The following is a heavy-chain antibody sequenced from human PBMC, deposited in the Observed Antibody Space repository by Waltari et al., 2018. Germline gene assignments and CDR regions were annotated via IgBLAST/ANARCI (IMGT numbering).Heavy chain of an antibody. J-gene: IGHJ4*02. D-gene: IGHD2-15*01. CDR2: INPNSGGT. CDR1: KYTFPGSY. V-gene: IGHV1-2*02. Sequence: VQLVQSGAEVKHPGASVKVPCQASKYTFPGSYIHWVRQAPGQGLEWMGWINPNSGGTNYIQKFQGRVTMTRDPSISTAYMELSSLRSDDTAIYYCARDDGSGGSCLDYWGQGTLVTVSS. CDR3: ARDDGSGGSCLDY.